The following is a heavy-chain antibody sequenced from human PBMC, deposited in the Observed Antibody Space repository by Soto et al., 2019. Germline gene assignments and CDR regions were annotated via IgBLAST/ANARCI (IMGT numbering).Heavy chain of an antibody. Sequence: GGSLRLSCAASGFTFSSYSMNWVRQAPGKGLEWVSSISSSSSYIYYADSVKGRFTISRDNAKNSLYRQMNSLRAEDTAVYYCARAAGVVPAAIRYGMDVWGQGTTVTVSS. CDR2: ISSSSSYI. CDR3: ARAAGVVPAAIRYGMDV. CDR1: GFTFSSYS. J-gene: IGHJ6*02. V-gene: IGHV3-21*01. D-gene: IGHD2-2*01.